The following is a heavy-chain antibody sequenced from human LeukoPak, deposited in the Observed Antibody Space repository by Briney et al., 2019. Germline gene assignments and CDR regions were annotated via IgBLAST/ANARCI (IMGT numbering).Heavy chain of an antibody. CDR2: MNPNSGNT. D-gene: IGHD2-2*02. J-gene: IGHJ4*02. CDR1: GYTFTSYD. Sequence: GASVKVSCKASGYTFTSYDINWVRQATGQGLEWMGWMNPNSGNTGYAQKFQGRVTMTRNTSISTAYMELSSLRSEDTAVYYCARGPAYCSSTSCYTGFDYWGQGTLVTVSS. V-gene: IGHV1-8*01. CDR3: ARGPAYCSSTSCYTGFDY.